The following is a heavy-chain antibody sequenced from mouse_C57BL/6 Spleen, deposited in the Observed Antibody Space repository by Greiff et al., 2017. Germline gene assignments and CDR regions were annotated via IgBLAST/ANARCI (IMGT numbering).Heavy chain of an antibody. CDR1: GYTFTSYT. Sequence: QVQLQQSGAELARPGASVKMSCKASGYTFTSYTMHWVKQRPGQGLEWIGYINPSSGDTKYNQKFKDKATLTADKSSSTAYMQLSSLTSEDSAVYYCARRDTRDAMDYWGQGTSVTVSS. CDR3: ARRDTRDAMDY. CDR2: INPSSGDT. J-gene: IGHJ4*01. V-gene: IGHV1-4*01. D-gene: IGHD3-3*01.